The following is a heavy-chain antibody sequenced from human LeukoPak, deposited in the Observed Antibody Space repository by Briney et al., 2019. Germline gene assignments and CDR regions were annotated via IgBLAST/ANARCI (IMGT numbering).Heavy chain of an antibody. V-gene: IGHV1-18*04. CDR1: GYTFTGYY. J-gene: IGHJ6*03. Sequence: ASVKVSCKASGYTFTGYYMHWVRQAPGQGLEWMGWISGYNGYTYNSQKFLNRVTMTTDTSTTTAYLELRSLKSDDTAVYYCARVNMVGPILEDYYFYMDVGAKGPRSPSP. CDR3: ARVNMVGPILEDYYFYMDV. CDR2: ISGYNGYT. D-gene: IGHD1-26*01.